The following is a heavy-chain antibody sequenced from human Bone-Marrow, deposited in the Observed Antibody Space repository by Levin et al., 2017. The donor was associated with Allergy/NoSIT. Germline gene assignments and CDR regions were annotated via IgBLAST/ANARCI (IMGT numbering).Heavy chain of an antibody. CDR3: AKEGWNYDY. Sequence: RPGGSLRLSCAASGFTFSSYGMHWVRQAPGKGLEWVAVISYDGSNKYYADSVKGRFTISRDNSKNTLYLQMNSLRAEDTAVYYCAKEGWNYDYWGQGTLVTVSS. J-gene: IGHJ4*02. V-gene: IGHV3-30*18. D-gene: IGHD1-7*01. CDR1: GFTFSSYG. CDR2: ISYDGSNK.